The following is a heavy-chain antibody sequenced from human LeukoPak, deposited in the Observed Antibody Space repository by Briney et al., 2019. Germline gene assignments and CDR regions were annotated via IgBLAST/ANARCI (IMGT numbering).Heavy chain of an antibody. CDR2: IYYSGST. CDR1: TFDDYA. D-gene: IGHD2-15*01. Sequence: TFDDYAMHWVRQAPGKGLEWIGYIYYSGSTYYNPSLKSRVTISVDTSKNQFSLKLSSVTAADTAVYYCARVEGIVVVVAATPIHHAFDIWGQGTMVTVSS. V-gene: IGHV4-30-4*08. CDR3: ARVEGIVVVVAATPIHHAFDI. J-gene: IGHJ3*02.